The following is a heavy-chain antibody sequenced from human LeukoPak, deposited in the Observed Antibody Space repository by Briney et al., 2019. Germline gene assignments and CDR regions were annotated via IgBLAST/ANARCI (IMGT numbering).Heavy chain of an antibody. D-gene: IGHD1/OR15-1a*01. J-gene: IGHJ4*02. V-gene: IGHV1-46*01. CDR1: GYTFTSYY. Sequence: GSVKVSCKASGYTFTSYYMHWVRQAPGQGLEWMGIINPSGGSTSYAQKFQGRVTMTRDMSTSTVYMELSSLRSEDTAVYYCARGTPVEQDPFYFDYWGQGTLVTVSS. CDR3: ARGTPVEQDPFYFDY. CDR2: INPSGGST.